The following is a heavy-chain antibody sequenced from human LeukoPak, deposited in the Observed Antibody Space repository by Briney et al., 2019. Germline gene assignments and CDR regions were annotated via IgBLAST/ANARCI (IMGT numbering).Heavy chain of an antibody. V-gene: IGHV1-24*01. CDR1: GYTLTELS. Sequence: ASVNVSCKVSGYTLTELSMHWVRPAAGKGLEWVGGFDPVGGETIYAHKFRGRATMHEDTSTHTAYIEVSGLRAKDTAVYNCATGPSLTIRSPWLQRNFGSDYWGQGTLVTVSS. J-gene: IGHJ4*02. D-gene: IGHD5-24*01. CDR2: FDPVGGET. CDR3: ATGPSLTIRSPWLQRNFGSDY.